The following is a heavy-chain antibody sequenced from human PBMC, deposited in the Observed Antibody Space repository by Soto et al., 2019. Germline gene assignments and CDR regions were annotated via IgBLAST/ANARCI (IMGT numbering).Heavy chain of an antibody. D-gene: IGHD2-2*02. Sequence: GGSLRLSCAASGFTFSSYGMHWVRQAPGKGLEWVAVIWYDGSNKYYADSVKGRFTISRDNSKNTLYLQMNSLRAEDTAVYYCARDKRTTVVPAAIPNYGMDVWGQGTTVTVSS. J-gene: IGHJ6*02. CDR1: GFTFSSYG. CDR3: ARDKRTTVVPAAIPNYGMDV. CDR2: IWYDGSNK. V-gene: IGHV3-33*01.